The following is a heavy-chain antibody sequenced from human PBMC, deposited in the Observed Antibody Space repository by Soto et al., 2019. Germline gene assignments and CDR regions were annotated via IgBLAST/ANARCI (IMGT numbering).Heavy chain of an antibody. Sequence: QVRLQESGPGLVKPSETLSLTCTVSGGSISSYYWSWIRQPPGKGLEWIGYMYNTGSTIYNPSLKSRVTISVDTSKNQFSLKLNSATAADTAVYYCARDLWGYCGADCYPLDVWGQGTTVTVSS. J-gene: IGHJ6*02. CDR2: MYNTGST. V-gene: IGHV4-59*01. CDR1: GGSISSYY. D-gene: IGHD2-21*02. CDR3: ARDLWGYCGADCYPLDV.